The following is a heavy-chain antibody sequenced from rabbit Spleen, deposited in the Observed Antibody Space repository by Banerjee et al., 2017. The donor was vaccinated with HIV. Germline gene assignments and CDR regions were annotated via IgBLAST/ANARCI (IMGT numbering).Heavy chain of an antibody. CDR3: ARDVGIDVYRFSL. J-gene: IGHJ4*01. Sequence: QSLEESGGDLVKPGASLTLTCTASGFSFSSNHFMCWVRQAPGKGLEWIACIFGGSSGSIYYANWAKGRFTISKPSSTTVTLQMTSLTAADTATYFCARDVGIDVYRFSLWGPGTLVTVS. V-gene: IGHV1S40*01. D-gene: IGHD4-2*01. CDR2: IFGGSSGSI. CDR1: GFSFSSNHF.